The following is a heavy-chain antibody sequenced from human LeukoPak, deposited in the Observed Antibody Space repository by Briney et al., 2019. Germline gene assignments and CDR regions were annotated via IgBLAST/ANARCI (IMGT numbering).Heavy chain of an antibody. CDR2: ISSSSSYI. D-gene: IGHD6-19*01. Sequence: GGSLRLSCAASGFTFTSYSMNWVRQAPGKGLEWVSSISSSSSYIYSADSVKGRFTISRDNAKNSLYLQMNSLRAEDTAVYYCARGHSSGWFPFDQWGQGTLVTVSS. CDR1: GFTFTSYS. V-gene: IGHV3-21*01. CDR3: ARGHSSGWFPFDQ. J-gene: IGHJ4*02.